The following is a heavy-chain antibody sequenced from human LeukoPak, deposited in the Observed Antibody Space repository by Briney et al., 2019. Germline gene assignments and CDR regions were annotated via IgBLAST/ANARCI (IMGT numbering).Heavy chain of an antibody. CDR3: ARVLGGWFGESHEDY. CDR2: INAYNGNT. D-gene: IGHD3-10*01. Sequence: ASVKVSCKASGYTFTSYGINWVRQAPGQGLEWMGWINAYNGNTNYAQNVQGRVTMTTDTSTSTAYMELRSLRSDDTAVYYCARVLGGWFGESHEDYWGQGTLVTVSS. CDR1: GYTFTSYG. J-gene: IGHJ4*02. V-gene: IGHV1-18*04.